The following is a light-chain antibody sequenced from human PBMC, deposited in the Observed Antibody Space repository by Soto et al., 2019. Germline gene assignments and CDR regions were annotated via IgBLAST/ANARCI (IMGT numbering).Light chain of an antibody. V-gene: IGLV2-18*02. Sequence: QAVVTQPPSVSGSPGQSVTISCTGTSSDVGSYNRVSWYQQPPGTAPKLMIYEVSNRPSGVPDRFSGSKSGNTASLTVSGLQAEDEADYYCTSYTTSNTWVFGGGTKLTVL. CDR2: EVS. CDR3: TSYTTSNTWV. J-gene: IGLJ3*02. CDR1: SSDVGSYNR.